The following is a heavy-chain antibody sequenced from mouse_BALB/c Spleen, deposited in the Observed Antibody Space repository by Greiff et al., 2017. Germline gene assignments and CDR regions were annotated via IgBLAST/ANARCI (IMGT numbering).Heavy chain of an antibody. CDR1: GFSLSTYGIG. V-gene: IGHV8-11*01. D-gene: IGHD2-4*01. Sequence: QVTLKESGPGILQPSQTLSLTCSFSGFSLSTYGIGVGWIRQPSGKGLEWLAHIWWNDNKYYNTALKSRLTISKDTSNNQVFLKIASVDTADTATYYCARMGYYYDYDGFAYWGQGTLVTVSA. CDR2: IWWNDNK. J-gene: IGHJ3*01. CDR3: ARMGYYYDYDGFAY.